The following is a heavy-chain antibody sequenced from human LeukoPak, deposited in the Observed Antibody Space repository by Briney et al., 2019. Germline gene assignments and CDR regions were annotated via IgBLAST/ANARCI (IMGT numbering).Heavy chain of an antibody. V-gene: IGHV1-18*01. Sequence: ASVKVSCKATGYTFTSYGIGWVRQAPGQGLEWVGRISPYNGNTNYAQKLQGRVTMTTDTSTSTAYMEVTSLKSDDTAVYHCARYSDDILTGNYAFDIWGQGTMVTVSS. CDR2: ISPYNGNT. J-gene: IGHJ3*02. CDR1: GYTFTSYG. D-gene: IGHD3-9*01. CDR3: ARYSDDILTGNYAFDI.